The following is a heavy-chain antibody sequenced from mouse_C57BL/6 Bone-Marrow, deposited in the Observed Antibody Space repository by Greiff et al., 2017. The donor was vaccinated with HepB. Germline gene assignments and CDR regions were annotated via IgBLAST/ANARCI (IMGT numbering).Heavy chain of an antibody. J-gene: IGHJ4*01. CDR3: ARERFITTIYAMDY. Sequence: QVQLQQPGAELVKPGASVKLSCKASGYTFPSYWMHWVKQRPGRGLEWIGRIDPNSGGTKYNEKFKSKATLTVDKPSSTAYMQLSSLTSEDAAVYYCARERFITTIYAMDYWGQGTSVTVSS. CDR2: IDPNSGGT. CDR1: GYTFPSYW. D-gene: IGHD1-1*01. V-gene: IGHV1-72*01.